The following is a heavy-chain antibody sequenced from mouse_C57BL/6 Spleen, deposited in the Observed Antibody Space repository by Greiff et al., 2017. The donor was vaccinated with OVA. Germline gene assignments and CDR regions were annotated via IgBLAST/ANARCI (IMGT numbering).Heavy chain of an antibody. Sequence: DVKLVESGPGLVKPSQSLSLTCSVTGYSITSGYYWNWIRQFPGNKLEWMGYISYDGSNNYNPSLKNRISITRDTSKNQFFLKLNSVTTEDTATYYCARDGYPHYYAMDYWGQGTSVTVSS. CDR2: ISYDGSN. J-gene: IGHJ4*01. V-gene: IGHV3-6*01. CDR3: ARDGYPHYYAMDY. CDR1: GYSITSGYY. D-gene: IGHD2-2*01.